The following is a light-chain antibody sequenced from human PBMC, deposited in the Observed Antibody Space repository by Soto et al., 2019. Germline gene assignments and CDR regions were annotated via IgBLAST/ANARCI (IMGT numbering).Light chain of an antibody. CDR1: QTVSSGE. V-gene: IGKV3-20*01. CDR2: GAS. J-gene: IGKJ2*01. Sequence: EIVLTQSPGTLSLSPGERATLSCRASQTVSSGELAWYQQKPGQPPRLLIYGASSRATGIPDRFSGSGSGTDFTLTISRLEPEDFAVYYCQQYENSVMYTFGQGTKLEIK. CDR3: QQYENSVMYT.